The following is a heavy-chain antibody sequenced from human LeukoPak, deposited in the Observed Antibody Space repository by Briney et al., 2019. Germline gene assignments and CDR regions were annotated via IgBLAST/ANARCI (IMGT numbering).Heavy chain of an antibody. CDR2: FKSKTDGGTT. Sequence: GGSLRLSCAASGFTFSNAWMTWVRQAPGKGLEWVGRFKSKTDGGTTDYAAPVKGRFTISRDDSKNTLYLQMHSLKTEDTAVYYCTASSGLYSSGRFFDYWGQGTLVTVSS. V-gene: IGHV3-15*01. J-gene: IGHJ4*02. D-gene: IGHD6-19*01. CDR3: TASSGLYSSGRFFDY. CDR1: GFTFSNAW.